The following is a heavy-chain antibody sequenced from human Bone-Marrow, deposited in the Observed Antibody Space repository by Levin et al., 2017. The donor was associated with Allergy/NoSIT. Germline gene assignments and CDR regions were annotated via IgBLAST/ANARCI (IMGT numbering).Heavy chain of an antibody. J-gene: IGHJ6*02. D-gene: IGHD3-3*01. CDR3: ATRKAPTTDYTLVYQYSMDV. CDR1: GYTLIELP. V-gene: IGHV1-24*01. Sequence: GESLKISCKVSGYTLIELPMHWVRQAPGEGLEWVGSFDPEDGETIYAQKFQGRVTLTEDTSTDTAYLQLSSLRSEDTAVYFCATRKAPTTDYTLVYQYSMDVWGQGTTVTVSS. CDR2: FDPEDGET.